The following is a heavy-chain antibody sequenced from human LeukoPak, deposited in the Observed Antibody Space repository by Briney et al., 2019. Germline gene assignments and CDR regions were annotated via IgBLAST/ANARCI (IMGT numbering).Heavy chain of an antibody. Sequence: PGGSLRLSCVASGFTFSSYEMNWVRQAPGKGLEWVGRIKSKTDGGTTDYAAPVKGRFTISRDDSKNTLYLQMNSLKTEDTAVYYCTTEYYYDSSDTLGPSVYWGQGTLVTVSS. CDR2: IKSKTDGGTT. J-gene: IGHJ4*02. D-gene: IGHD3-22*01. CDR3: TTEYYYDSSDTLGPSVY. V-gene: IGHV3-15*01. CDR1: GFTFSSYE.